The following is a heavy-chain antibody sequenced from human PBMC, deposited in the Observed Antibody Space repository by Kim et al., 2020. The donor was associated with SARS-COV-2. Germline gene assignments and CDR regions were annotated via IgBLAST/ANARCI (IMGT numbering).Heavy chain of an antibody. J-gene: IGHJ6*02. V-gene: IGHV3-43*02. CDR3: AKEMGYSYLWGYYYYGMDV. CDR2: ISGDGGST. Sequence: GGSLRLSCAASGFTFDDYAMHWVRQAPGKGLEWVSLISGDGGSTYYADSVKGRFTISRDNSKNSLYLQMNSMRTEDTALYYCAKEMGYSYLWGYYYYGMDVWGQGTTVTVSS. D-gene: IGHD5-18*01. CDR1: GFTFDDYA.